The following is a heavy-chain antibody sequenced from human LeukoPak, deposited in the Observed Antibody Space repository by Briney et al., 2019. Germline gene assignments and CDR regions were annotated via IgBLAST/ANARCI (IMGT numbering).Heavy chain of an antibody. D-gene: IGHD6-13*01. CDR2: ISSSGSTI. CDR3: ARFSSSWYKYYYYGMDV. CDR1: GFTFSDYY. Sequence: PGGSLRLSCAASGFTFSDYYMSWIRQAPGKGLEWVSYISSSGSTIYYADSVKGRFTISRDNAKNSLYLQMNSLRDEDTAVYYCARFSSSWYKYYYYGMDVWGQGTTVTVSS. J-gene: IGHJ6*02. V-gene: IGHV3-11*01.